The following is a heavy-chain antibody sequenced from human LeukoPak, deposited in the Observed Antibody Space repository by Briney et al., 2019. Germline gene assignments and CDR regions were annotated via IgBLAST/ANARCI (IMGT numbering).Heavy chain of an antibody. CDR1: GGTSSSYA. Sequence: SVKVSCKASGGTSSSYAISWVRQAPGQGLEWMGGIIPIFGTANYAQKFQGRVTITADESTSTAYMELSSLRSEDTAVYYCARDTGYCTNGVCYKGSRPLDYWGQGTLVTVSS. CDR2: IIPIFGTA. CDR3: ARDTGYCTNGVCYKGSRPLDY. V-gene: IGHV1-69*13. J-gene: IGHJ4*02. D-gene: IGHD2-8*01.